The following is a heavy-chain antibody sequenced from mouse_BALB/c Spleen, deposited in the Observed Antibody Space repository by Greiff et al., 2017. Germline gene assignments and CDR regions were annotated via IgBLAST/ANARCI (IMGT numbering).Heavy chain of an antibody. CDR2: ISSGGST. Sequence: EVKLVESGGGLVKPGGSLKLSCAASGFTFSSYAMSWVRQTPEKRLEWVASISSGGSTYYPDSVKGRFTISRDNARNILYLQMSSLRSEDTAMYYCARGRYYGSSLDYWGQGTTLTVSS. CDR3: ARGRYYGSSLDY. CDR1: GFTFSSYA. J-gene: IGHJ2*01. D-gene: IGHD1-1*01. V-gene: IGHV5-6-5*01.